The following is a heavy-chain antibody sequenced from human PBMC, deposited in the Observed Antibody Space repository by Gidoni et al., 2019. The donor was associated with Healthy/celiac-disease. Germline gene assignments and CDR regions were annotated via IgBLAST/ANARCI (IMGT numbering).Heavy chain of an antibody. V-gene: IGHV3-33*01. Sequence: QVQLVESGGGVVQPGRSLRLYCAASGFTFSSYGMHWVRQAPGKGLEWVAVIWYDGSNKYYADSVKGRFTISRDNSKNTLYLQMNSLRAEDTAVYYCARDRLARDTDAFDIWGQGTMVTVSS. CDR2: IWYDGSNK. J-gene: IGHJ3*02. CDR3: ARDRLARDTDAFDI. CDR1: GFTFSSYG. D-gene: IGHD5-12*01.